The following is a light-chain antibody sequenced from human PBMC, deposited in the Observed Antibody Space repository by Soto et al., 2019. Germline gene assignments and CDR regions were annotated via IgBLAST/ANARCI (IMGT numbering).Light chain of an antibody. CDR2: DAS. CDR1: QDISNY. V-gene: IGKV1-33*01. J-gene: IGKJ5*01. CDR3: QQYDNLPIT. Sequence: DIQMTQSPSSLSASVGDRVTITCQASQDISNYLNWYQQKPGKAPKLLIYDASTLETGDPSRFSGNGSGTDFTFTISSLQPEDIATYYCQQYDNLPITVGQGTRLEIK.